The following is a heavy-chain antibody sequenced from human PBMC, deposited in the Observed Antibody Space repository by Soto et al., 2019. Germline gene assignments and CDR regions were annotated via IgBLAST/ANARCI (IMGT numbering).Heavy chain of an antibody. CDR1: GFTFDGFA. J-gene: IGHJ6*02. CDR3: VKGRGSYQVKFGMDA. V-gene: IGHV3-9*01. Sequence: PGGSMRLSCAASGFTFDGFAMHWVRQAPGKGLEWVSGVDWNSGSTAYADSVKGRFTISRDNARNSLYLQMNSLRAEDTALYYCVKGRGSYQVKFGMDAWGQRTTVTVSS. CDR2: VDWNSGST. D-gene: IGHD2-2*01.